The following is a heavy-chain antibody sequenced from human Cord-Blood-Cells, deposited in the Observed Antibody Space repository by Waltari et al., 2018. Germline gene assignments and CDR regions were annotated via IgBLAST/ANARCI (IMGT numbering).Heavy chain of an antibody. V-gene: IGHV1-2*06. J-gene: IGHJ4*02. D-gene: IGHD6-13*01. CDR1: GYTFTVYY. CDR2: INPNSGGT. CDR3: ARIGGAAAGRGGDY. Sequence: QVQLVQSGAEVKKPGASVKVSCKASGYTFTVYYMHWVRQAPGQGLEWMGRINPNSGGTNYAQKFQGRVTMTSDTPSSTAYMELSRLRADDTAGYYCARIGGAAAGRGGDYWGQGTLVTVSS.